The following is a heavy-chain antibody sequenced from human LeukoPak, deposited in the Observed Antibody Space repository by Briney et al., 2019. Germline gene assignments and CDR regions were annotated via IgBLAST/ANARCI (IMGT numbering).Heavy chain of an antibody. CDR1: GFTFSHYS. D-gene: IGHD3-3*01. V-gene: IGHV3-64*02. CDR3: ARITMGATIANFYYYHMDV. CDR2: IISNGGST. Sequence: GGSLRLSCAAYGFTFSHYSMHWVRQAPGKGLEYVSAIISNGGSTHYADSVKGRFTISRDNSKNTLYLQMDSLRAEDMAVYYCARITMGATIANFYYYHMDVWGKGATVTVSS. J-gene: IGHJ6*03.